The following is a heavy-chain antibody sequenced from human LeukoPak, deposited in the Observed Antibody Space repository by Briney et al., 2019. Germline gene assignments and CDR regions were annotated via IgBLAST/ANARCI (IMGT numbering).Heavy chain of an antibody. V-gene: IGHV1-69*06. CDR2: IIPIFGTA. J-gene: IGHJ2*01. D-gene: IGHD6-6*01. CDR3: ARDTSPGYSSSSRPDWYFDL. CDR1: GGTFSSYA. Sequence: SVKVSCKASGGTFSSYAISWVRQAPGQGLEWMGGIIPIFGTANYAQKFQGRVTITADKSTSTAYMELSSLRSEDTAVYYCARDTSPGYSSSSRPDWYFDLWGRGTLVTVSS.